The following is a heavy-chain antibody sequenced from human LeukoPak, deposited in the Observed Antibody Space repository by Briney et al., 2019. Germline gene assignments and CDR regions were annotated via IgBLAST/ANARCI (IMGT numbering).Heavy chain of an antibody. D-gene: IGHD6-19*01. CDR2: IGGSGLST. J-gene: IGHJ5*02. CDR1: GFTFSSYA. Sequence: SGGSLRLSCAASGFTFSSYAMSWVRQAPGKGLEWVSTIGGSGLSTYYADSVKGRFTISRDNSNNTLYLQMNSLRVEDTAVYYCAKSRVAVAAPRNWFDPWGQGTLVTVSS. V-gene: IGHV3-23*01. CDR3: AKSRVAVAAPRNWFDP.